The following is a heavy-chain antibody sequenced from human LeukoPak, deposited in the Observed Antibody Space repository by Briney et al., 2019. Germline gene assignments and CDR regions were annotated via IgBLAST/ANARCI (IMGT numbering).Heavy chain of an antibody. CDR2: ISACNGNT. CDR1: GYTFTSYG. V-gene: IGHV1-18*01. J-gene: IGHJ4*02. Sequence: ASVKVSCKASGYTFTSYGISWVRQAPGQGLEWMGWISACNGNTNYAQKLQGRVTMTTDTSTSTAYMELRSLRSDDTAVYYCARDLPHSSTIFGVVISWYFDYWGQGTLVTVSS. D-gene: IGHD3-3*01. CDR3: ARDLPHSSTIFGVVISWYFDY.